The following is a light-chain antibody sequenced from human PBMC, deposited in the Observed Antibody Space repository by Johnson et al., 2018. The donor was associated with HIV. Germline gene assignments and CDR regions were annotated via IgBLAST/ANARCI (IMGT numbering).Light chain of an antibody. CDR3: GTWNSRLSVGHV. CDR1: SSNIGNNY. Sequence: VLTQPPSVSAAPGQKVTISCSGSSSNIGNNYVSWYQHLPGTAPKLLMYENNKRPSGIPDRISGSKSGTSATLGITGLQTGDEADYYCGTWNSRLSVGHVFGTRTKVTVL. CDR2: ENN. V-gene: IGLV1-51*02. J-gene: IGLJ1*01.